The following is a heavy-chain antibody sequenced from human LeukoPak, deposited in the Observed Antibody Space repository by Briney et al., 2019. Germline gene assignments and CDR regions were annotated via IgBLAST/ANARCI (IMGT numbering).Heavy chain of an antibody. J-gene: IGHJ4*02. CDR2: ISAYNGNT. V-gene: IGHV1-18*01. CDR3: ARGGLPYGDYAHNFDY. CDR1: GYTFTSYG. D-gene: IGHD4-17*01. Sequence: ASVKVSCKASGYTFTSYGISWVRQAPGQGLEWMGWISAYNGNTNYAQKVQGRVTMTTDTSTSTAYMELRSLGSDDTAVYYCARGGLPYGDYAHNFDYWGQGTLVTVSS.